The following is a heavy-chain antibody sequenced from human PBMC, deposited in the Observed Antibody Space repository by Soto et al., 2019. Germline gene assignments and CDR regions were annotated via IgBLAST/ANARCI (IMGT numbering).Heavy chain of an antibody. CDR3: ARAWGGVPDY. CDR2: INHSGST. V-gene: IGHV4-34*01. CDR1: GVSFSGYY. D-gene: IGHD3-16*01. J-gene: IGHJ4*02. Sequence: QVQLQQWGAGLLKPSETLSLTCAVYGVSFSGYYWSWIRQPPGKGLEWIGEINHSGSTNYNPSLKSRVTIPVDTSKNQFSLKLSSVTAADTAVYYCARAWGGVPDYWGQGTLVTVSS.